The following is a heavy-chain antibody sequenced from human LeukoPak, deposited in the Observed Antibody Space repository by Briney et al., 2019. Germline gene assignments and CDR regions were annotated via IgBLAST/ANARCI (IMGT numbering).Heavy chain of an antibody. CDR3: AREEVAYDSSGAYYYMDV. J-gene: IGHJ6*03. CDR1: GFTFSRNT. Sequence: PGGSLRLSCAASGFTFSRNTMNWVRQAPGKGLEWVSSISGSSSYMYYADSLKGRFTISRDNAKNSLYLQMNSLRAEDTAVYYCAREEVAYDSSGAYYYMDVWGKGTTVTISS. D-gene: IGHD3-22*01. CDR2: ISGSSSYM. V-gene: IGHV3-21*01.